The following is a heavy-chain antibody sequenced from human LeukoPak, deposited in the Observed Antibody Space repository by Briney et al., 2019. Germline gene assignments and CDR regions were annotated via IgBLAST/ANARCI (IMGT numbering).Heavy chain of an antibody. Sequence: ASVKVSCKASGYTFTSYAMHWVRQAPGQRLEWMGWINAGNGNTNYAQKLQGRVTMTTDASTSTAYMELRSLRSDDTAVYYCARDFFYYDSSGYLGNFDYWGQGTLVTVSS. J-gene: IGHJ4*02. CDR3: ARDFFYYDSSGYLGNFDY. CDR1: GYTFTSYA. CDR2: INAGNGNT. V-gene: IGHV1-3*01. D-gene: IGHD3-22*01.